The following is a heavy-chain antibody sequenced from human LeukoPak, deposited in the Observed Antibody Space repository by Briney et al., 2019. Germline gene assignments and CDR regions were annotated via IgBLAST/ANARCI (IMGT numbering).Heavy chain of an antibody. Sequence: PGGSLRLSCAASGFTFSSYGMSWVRQAPGKGLEWVSSISSRSYYVYYADSVKGRFTISRGNAKNSLYLQMNSLRAEDTAVYFCASAVVLMNAFHIWGQGTMVTVSS. CDR1: GFTFSSYG. D-gene: IGHD2-21*01. CDR2: ISSRSYYV. CDR3: ASAVVLMNAFHI. V-gene: IGHV3-21*04. J-gene: IGHJ3*02.